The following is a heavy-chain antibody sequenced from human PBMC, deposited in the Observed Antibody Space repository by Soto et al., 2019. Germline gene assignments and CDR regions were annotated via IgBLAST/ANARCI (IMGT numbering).Heavy chain of an antibody. D-gene: IGHD4-17*01. Sequence: QVQLVESGGGVVQPGRSLRLSCAASGFTFSSHTVHWVRQAPGKGLEWVAIIAYDGSNKEYADSVKGRFTISRDKSKDPLSLQMNGLRPEDTAVYYCAMAYYADSGAFDIWGPGTMVTVSS. CDR2: IAYDGSNK. CDR3: AMAYYADSGAFDI. J-gene: IGHJ3*02. CDR1: GFTFSSHT. V-gene: IGHV3-30-3*01.